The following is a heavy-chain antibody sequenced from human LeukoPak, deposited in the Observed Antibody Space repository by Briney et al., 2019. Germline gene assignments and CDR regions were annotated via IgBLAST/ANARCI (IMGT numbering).Heavy chain of an antibody. CDR1: GFTFSSYA. D-gene: IGHD3-3*01. CDR3: ARDPARYDFWSGYLDYYYGMDV. Sequence: PGGSLRLSCAASGFTFSSYAMHWVRQAPGKGLEWVAVISYDGSNKYYADSVKGRFTISRDNAKNSLYLQMNSLRAEDTAVYYCARDPARYDFWSGYLDYYYGMDVWGQGTTVTVSS. CDR2: ISYDGSNK. V-gene: IGHV3-30-3*01. J-gene: IGHJ6*02.